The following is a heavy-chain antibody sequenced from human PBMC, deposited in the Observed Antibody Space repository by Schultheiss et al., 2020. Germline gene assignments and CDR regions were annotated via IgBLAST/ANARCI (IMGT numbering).Heavy chain of an antibody. CDR2: IYYSGST. CDR1: GGSFSGYY. J-gene: IGHJ6*02. Sequence: SETLSLTCAVYGGSFSGYYWSWIRQPPGKGLEWIADIYYSGSTYFNPSLKSRTTISVDTSKDQLSLRLTSVTAADTAVYYCARDRGREEVTGYYYGMDVWGQGTTVTVSS. D-gene: IGHD4-23*01. V-gene: IGHV4-34*09. CDR3: ARDRGREEVTGYYYGMDV.